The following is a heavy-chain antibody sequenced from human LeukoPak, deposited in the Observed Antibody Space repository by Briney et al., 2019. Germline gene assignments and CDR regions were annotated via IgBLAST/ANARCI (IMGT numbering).Heavy chain of an antibody. V-gene: IGHV3-30*18. CDR2: VSYDGNDY. J-gene: IGHJ4*02. CDR1: GFTFSGYA. CDR3: AKPTGDTGWYGLFEY. D-gene: IGHD6-19*01. Sequence: GGSLRLSCAASGFTFSGYAMNWVRQAPGKGLEWVAVVSYDGNDYHYADSVKGRFTISRDNSKNTLYLQMNSLRAEDTAVYYCAKPTGDTGWYGLFEYWGQGTLVTVSS.